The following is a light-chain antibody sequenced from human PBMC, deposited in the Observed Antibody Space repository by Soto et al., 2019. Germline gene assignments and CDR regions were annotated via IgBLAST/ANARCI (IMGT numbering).Light chain of an antibody. V-gene: IGLV2-14*01. CDR1: SSDVGAYNY. J-gene: IGLJ2*01. CDR2: DVN. CDR3: TSWTTSTTMK. Sequence: QSALTQPASVSGSPGQSITISCTGTSSDVGAYNYVSWYQQHPGKAPKLMIYDVNIRPSGVSNRFSGSKSGNTASLTISRLQAEDEADYYCTSWTTSTTMKFGGGTKLTVL.